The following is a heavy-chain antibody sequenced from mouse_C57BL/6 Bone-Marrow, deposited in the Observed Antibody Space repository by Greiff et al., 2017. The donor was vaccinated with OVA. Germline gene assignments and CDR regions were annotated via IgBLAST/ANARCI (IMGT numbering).Heavy chain of an antibody. V-gene: IGHV5-16*01. CDR3: ARGDWFAY. Sequence: EVKLVESEGGLVQPGSSMKLSCTASGFTFSDYYMAWVRQVPEKGLEWVANINYDGSSTYYLDSLKSRFIISRDNAKNILYLQMSSLKSEDTATYYCARGDWFAYWGKGTLVTVSA. J-gene: IGHJ3*01. CDR2: INYDGSST. CDR1: GFTFSDYY.